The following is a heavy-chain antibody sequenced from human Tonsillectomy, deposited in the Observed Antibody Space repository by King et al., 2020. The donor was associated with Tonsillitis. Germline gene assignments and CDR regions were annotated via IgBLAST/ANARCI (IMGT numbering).Heavy chain of an antibody. D-gene: IGHD2-15*01. J-gene: IGHJ4*02. CDR3: ARDPAGWHSV. CDR1: GFTFSDYG. V-gene: IGHV3-49*03. CDR2: IRIRAYGGTT. Sequence: VQLVQSGGGLVQPGRSLRLSCTASGFTFSDYGMTWLRQAPGKGLEWVGLIRIRAYGGTTEFAKSVKGRFTISRDDSKSIAYLQMNSLKTEDTAVYYCARDPAGWHSVWGQGTLVTVSS.